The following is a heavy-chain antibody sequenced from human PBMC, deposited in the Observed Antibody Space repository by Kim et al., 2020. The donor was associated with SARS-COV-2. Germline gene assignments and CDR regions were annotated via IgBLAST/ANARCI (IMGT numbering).Heavy chain of an antibody. Sequence: GGSLRLSCAASGFTFSSYEMNWVRQAPGKGLEWVSYISYSGSTIYYADSVKGRFTISRDNAKNSLYLQMNSLRAEDTAVYYCARGGYTAMASYYYYGMDVWRQGTTVTVSS. D-gene: IGHD5-18*01. CDR2: ISYSGSTI. V-gene: IGHV3-48*03. CDR1: GFTFSSYE. J-gene: IGHJ6*02. CDR3: ARGGYTAMASYYYYGMDV.